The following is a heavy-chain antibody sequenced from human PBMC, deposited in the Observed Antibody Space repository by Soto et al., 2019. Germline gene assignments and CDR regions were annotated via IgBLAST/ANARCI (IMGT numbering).Heavy chain of an antibody. J-gene: IGHJ4*02. CDR3: AKRGSGSQSDY. D-gene: IGHD1-26*01. CDR1: KFTFSSYA. Sequence: EVQLLESGGGLVQPGGSLRLSCAASKFTFSSYAMSWVRQAPGKGLEWVSVISGSGGSTYYADSVKGRFTISRDNSKNTLYLQMSSLGDEDTAVSYGAKRGSGSQSDYWGQGTLVTVSS. CDR2: ISGSGGST. V-gene: IGHV3-23*01.